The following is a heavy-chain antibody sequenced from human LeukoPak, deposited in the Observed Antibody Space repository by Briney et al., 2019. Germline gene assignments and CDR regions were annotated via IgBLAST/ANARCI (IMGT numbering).Heavy chain of an antibody. CDR3: ASPVDGIYTRVDS. CDR2: IFYTGRA. J-gene: IGHJ4*02. Sequence: SETLSLTCTVSRGSISPDYCAWIRQPPGKGLEWIGYIFYTGRARYNPSLESRVTLTVDMSKNQVSLKLNSVTAADTAIYYCASPVDGIYTRVDSWGQGTPVTVSP. V-gene: IGHV4-59*08. CDR1: RGSISPDY. D-gene: IGHD3-3*02.